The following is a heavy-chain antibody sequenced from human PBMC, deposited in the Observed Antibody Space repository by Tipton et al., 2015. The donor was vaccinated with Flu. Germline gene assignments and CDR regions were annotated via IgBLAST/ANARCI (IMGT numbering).Heavy chain of an antibody. V-gene: IGHV3-48*03. Sequence: LSLTCAASGFTFSNYEMNWVRQAPGKGLEWVSYISDSGGTIHYADSVKGRFTISRDNAKNSLYLQMNSLRAEDTAVYFCGRDYARQDWNAIDCWGQGTLVTVSS. D-gene: IGHD1-1*01. CDR2: ISDSGGTI. CDR1: GFTFSNYE. J-gene: IGHJ4*02. CDR3: GRDYARQDWNAIDC.